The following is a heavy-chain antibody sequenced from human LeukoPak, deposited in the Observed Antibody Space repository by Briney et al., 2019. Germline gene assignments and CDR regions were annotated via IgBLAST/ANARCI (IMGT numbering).Heavy chain of an antibody. CDR2: INPNSGGT. V-gene: IGHV1-2*02. J-gene: IGHJ6*03. D-gene: IGHD2-15*01. CDR3: ARGGVAALYYYYYMDV. CDR1: GYTFTGYY. Sequence: EASVKVSCKASGYTFTGYYMHWVRQAPGQGLEWMGWINPNSGGTNYAQKFQGRVTMTRDTSISTAYMELGRLRSDDTAVYYCARGGVAALYYYYYMDVWGKGTTVTVSS.